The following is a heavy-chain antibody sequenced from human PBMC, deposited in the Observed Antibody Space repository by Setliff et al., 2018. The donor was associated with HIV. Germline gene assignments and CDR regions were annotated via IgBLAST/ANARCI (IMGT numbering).Heavy chain of an antibody. V-gene: IGHV1-18*01. Sequence: ASVKVSCKASGYTFTTFGISWVRQAPGQGLEWMGWIGADSGDTNYAQKFQGRVTMTRNTSISTAYMDLSSLRSEDTAVYYCARGKVLRGNILYYWGQGTLVTVSS. CDR1: GYTFTTFG. D-gene: IGHD2-8*01. CDR2: IGADSGDT. CDR3: ARGKVLRGNILYY. J-gene: IGHJ4*02.